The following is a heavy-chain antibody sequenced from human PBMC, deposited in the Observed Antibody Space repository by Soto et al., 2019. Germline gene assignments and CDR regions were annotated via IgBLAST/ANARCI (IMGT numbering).Heavy chain of an antibody. V-gene: IGHV2-5*01. D-gene: IGHD3-16*01. Sequence: SGPTLVNPTETLTLTCTVSGFPLSARGVGVGWIRQPPGKALEWLAIIYWNDDKRYSPSLKSRLTITKDTSKNQVVLTMTNTDPVDTAKYYCAHSPWGAAPDYWGQGTLVTVSS. CDR3: AHSPWGAAPDY. CDR1: GFPLSARGVG. J-gene: IGHJ4*02. CDR2: IYWNDDK.